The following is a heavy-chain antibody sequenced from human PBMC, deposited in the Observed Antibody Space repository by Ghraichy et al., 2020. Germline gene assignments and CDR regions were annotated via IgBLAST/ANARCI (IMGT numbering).Heavy chain of an antibody. CDR2: IYYSGST. Sequence: SETLSLTCTVSGGSISSTSYFWGWIRQPPGKGLEWIGSIYYSGSTYYNPSLKSRVTISVDTSKNQFSLKLSSVTAADAAVYYCANLGRSGGGYADYCCLYTLLATSSGCTSGPTLSLHVALASVW. V-gene: IGHV4-39*01. J-gene: IGHJ3*01. CDR1: GGSISSTSYF. CDR3: ANLGRSGGGYADYCCLYTLLATSSGCTSGPTLSLHVALASV. D-gene: IGHD4-17*01.